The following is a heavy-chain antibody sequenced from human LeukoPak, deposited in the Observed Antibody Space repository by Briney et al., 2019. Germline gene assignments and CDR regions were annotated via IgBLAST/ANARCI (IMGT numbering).Heavy chain of an antibody. CDR3: AKDRAYNWNDGPA. V-gene: IGHV3-48*01. Sequence: PGGSLRLSCAASGFTFSSYSMNWVRQAPGKGLEWVSHISSSSDTIFYADSVKGRFTISRDNSKNTLYLQMNSLRAEDTAVYYCAKDRAYNWNDGPAWGQGTLVTVSS. CDR2: ISSSSDTI. D-gene: IGHD1-20*01. J-gene: IGHJ5*01. CDR1: GFTFSSYS.